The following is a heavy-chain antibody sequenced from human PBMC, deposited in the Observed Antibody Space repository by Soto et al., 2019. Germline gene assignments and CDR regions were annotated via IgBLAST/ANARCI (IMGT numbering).Heavy chain of an antibody. J-gene: IGHJ4*02. CDR1: GGSITSGYY. D-gene: IGHD5-12*01. CDR3: ARLPYSYSGYDETYFDY. CDR2: IYHSGST. V-gene: IGHV4-38-2*02. Sequence: SATLALTCTVSGGSITSGYYWGWIRQPPGKGLEWIGSIYHSGSTYYNPSLKSRVTISVDTPQKLFSLKLSSVTAADTAVYYCARLPYSYSGYDETYFDYWGQGTLVTVS.